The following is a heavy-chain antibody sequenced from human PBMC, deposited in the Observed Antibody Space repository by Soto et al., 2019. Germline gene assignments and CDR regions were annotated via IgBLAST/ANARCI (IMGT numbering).Heavy chain of an antibody. D-gene: IGHD3-9*01. CDR1: GFTFSSYA. Sequence: PGGSLRLSCAASGFTFSSYAMSWVRQAPGKGLEWVSGFSGSGGSTFYADSVKGRFTISRDNSKNTLYLQMNSLRAEDTAVYYCAKYLDRAYHYYYMDGWGKGTTVTVSS. CDR3: AKYLDRAYHYYYMDG. V-gene: IGHV3-23*01. J-gene: IGHJ6*03. CDR2: FSGSGGST.